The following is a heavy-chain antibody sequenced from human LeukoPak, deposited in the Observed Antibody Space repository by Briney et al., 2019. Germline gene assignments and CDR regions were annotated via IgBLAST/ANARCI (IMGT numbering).Heavy chain of an antibody. V-gene: IGHV3-30*02. D-gene: IGHD1-26*01. CDR2: IRYDGSNK. J-gene: IGHJ6*02. CDR3: AKGELSPYYGMDV. Sequence: GGSLRLSCAASGFTFSSYGMHWVRQAPGKGLEWVAFIRYDGSNKYYADSVKGRFTISRDNSKNTLYLQMNSLRAEDTAVYYCAKGELSPYYGMDVWGQGTTVTVSS. CDR1: GFTFSSYG.